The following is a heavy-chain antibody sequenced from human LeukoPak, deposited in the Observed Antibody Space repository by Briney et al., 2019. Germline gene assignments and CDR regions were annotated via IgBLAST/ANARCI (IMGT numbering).Heavy chain of an antibody. V-gene: IGHV4-31*03. D-gene: IGHD3-22*01. J-gene: IGHJ4*02. CDR1: GGSISSGGYY. Sequence: SQTLSLTCTVSGGSISSGGYYWSWIRQHPGKGLEWIGEINHSGSTNYNPSLKSRVAISVDTSRNQFSLRLSSVTAADTAVYYCARGQRITMTDWGQGTLVTVSS. CDR2: INHSGST. CDR3: ARGQRITMTD.